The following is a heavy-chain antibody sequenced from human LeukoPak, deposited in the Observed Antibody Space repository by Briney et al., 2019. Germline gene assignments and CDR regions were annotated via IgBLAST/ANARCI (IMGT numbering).Heavy chain of an antibody. CDR2: IYYSGST. J-gene: IGHJ4*02. V-gene: IGHV4-31*11. CDR1: GYSISSGYY. D-gene: IGHD3-22*01. CDR3: ARVSYDSSGYYYDY. Sequence: SETLSLTCAVSGYSISSGYYWGWIRQHPGKGLEWIGYIYYSGSTYYNPSLKSRVTISVDTSKNQFSLKLSSVTAADTAVYYCARVSYDSSGYYYDYWGQGTLVTVSS.